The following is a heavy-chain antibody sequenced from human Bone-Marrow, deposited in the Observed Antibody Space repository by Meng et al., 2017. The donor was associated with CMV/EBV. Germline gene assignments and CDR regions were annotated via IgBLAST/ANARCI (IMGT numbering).Heavy chain of an antibody. CDR1: GFTVSSNY. D-gene: IGHD3-10*01. CDR2: IYSGGST. CDR3: ARIVWFGGYNWFDP. V-gene: IGHV3-53*01. J-gene: IGHJ5*02. Sequence: VELVESGGGLIQPGGSLRLSCAASGFTVSSNYMSWVRQAPGKGLEWVSVIYSGGSTYYADSVKGRFTISRDNSKNTLYLQMNSLRAEDTAVYYCARIVWFGGYNWFDPWGQGTLVTVSS.